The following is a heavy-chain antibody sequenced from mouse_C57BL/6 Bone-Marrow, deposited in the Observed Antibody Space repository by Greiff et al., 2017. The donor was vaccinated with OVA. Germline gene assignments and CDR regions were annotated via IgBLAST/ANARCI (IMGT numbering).Heavy chain of an antibody. V-gene: IGHV5-12*01. D-gene: IGHD1-1*01. CDR2: ISNGGGST. CDR3: ARTLYYGSSPLFAY. CDR1: GFTFSDYY. J-gene: IGHJ3*01. Sequence: EVQRVESGGGLVQPGGSLKLSCAASGFTFSDYYMYWVRQTPEKRLEWVAYISNGGGSTYYPDTVKGRFTISRDNAKTTLYLQMSRLKCEDTAMYYCARTLYYGSSPLFAYWGQGTLVTVSA.